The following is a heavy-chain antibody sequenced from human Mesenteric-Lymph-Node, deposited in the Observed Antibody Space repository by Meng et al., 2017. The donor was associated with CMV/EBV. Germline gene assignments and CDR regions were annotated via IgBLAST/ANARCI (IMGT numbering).Heavy chain of an antibody. CDR2: ISASTKYI. CDR3: ARDPNWGGFDY. Sequence: GGSLRLSCAGSGFTFRSYWMTWVRQAPGKGLEWLSSISASTKYIYYTDSLKGRFTVSRDNAKNSLFLHLSSLRVEDTAVYYCARDPNWGGFDYWGQGTLVTVSS. D-gene: IGHD7-27*01. V-gene: IGHV3-21*01. CDR1: GFTFRSYW. J-gene: IGHJ4*02.